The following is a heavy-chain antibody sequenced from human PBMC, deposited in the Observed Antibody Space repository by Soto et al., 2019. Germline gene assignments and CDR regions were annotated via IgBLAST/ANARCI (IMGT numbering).Heavy chain of an antibody. CDR2: IRSKANSYAT. CDR3: TSPYYDFWSGYRGDAFDI. J-gene: IGHJ3*02. V-gene: IGHV3-73*01. Sequence: EVQLVESGGGLVQPGGSLKLSCAASGFTFSGSAMHWVRQASGKGLEWVGRIRSKANSYATAYAASVKGRFTISRDDSKNTAYLQMNSLETEDTAVYYCTSPYYDFWSGYRGDAFDIWGQGTMVTVSS. CDR1: GFTFSGSA. D-gene: IGHD3-3*01.